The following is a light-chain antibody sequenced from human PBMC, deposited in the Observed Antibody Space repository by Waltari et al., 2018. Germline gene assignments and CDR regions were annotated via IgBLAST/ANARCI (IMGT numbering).Light chain of an antibody. CDR1: QSVTTN. J-gene: IGKJ1*01. CDR3: QQYEKWPRT. V-gene: IGKV3-15*01. Sequence: EIVMTQTPATLSVSPGESATLFCRTSQSVTTNLAWYVQKPGQAPRLLIYGASARATGGPARFTGGGYGTEFTLNISSLQSEDFAVYYCQQYEKWPRTFGQGTKVEIK. CDR2: GAS.